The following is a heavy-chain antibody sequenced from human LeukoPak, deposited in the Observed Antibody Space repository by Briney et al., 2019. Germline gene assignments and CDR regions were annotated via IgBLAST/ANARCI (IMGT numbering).Heavy chain of an antibody. CDR2: ISSSSSSYT. CDR3: ARYCSGGSCYANWFDP. Sequence: GGSLRLSCAASGFTFSDYYMSWVRQVPGKGLEWVSYISSSSSSYTNSAASEERRFTISRDTTNNSLYLQMHSLRAEDTAVYYCARYCSGGSCYANWFDPWGQGTLVTVSP. V-gene: IGHV3-11*06. J-gene: IGHJ5*02. D-gene: IGHD2-15*01. CDR1: GFTFSDYY.